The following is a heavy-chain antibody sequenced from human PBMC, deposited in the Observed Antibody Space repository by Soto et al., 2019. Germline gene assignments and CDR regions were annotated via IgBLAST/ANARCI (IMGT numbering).Heavy chain of an antibody. V-gene: IGHV4-59*01. J-gene: IGHJ4*02. CDR2: IYYSGST. CDR1: GGSISSYY. Sequence: SETLSLTCTVSGGSISSYYWSWIRQPPGKGLEWIGYIYYSGSTNYNPSLKSRVTISVDTSKNQFSLKLSSVTAADTAVYYCASLPYDFWSGYLPRYYFDYWGQGTLVTVSS. CDR3: ASLPYDFWSGYLPRYYFDY. D-gene: IGHD3-3*01.